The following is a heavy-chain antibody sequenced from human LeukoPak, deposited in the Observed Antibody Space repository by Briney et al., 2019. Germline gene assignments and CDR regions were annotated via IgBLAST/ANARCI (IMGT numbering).Heavy chain of an antibody. CDR3: AKWKYSNSGIDDY. Sequence: GRSLRLSCAASGFTFSSYAMHWVRQAPGKGLEWVAVISYDGSNKYYADSVKGRFTISRDNSKNMLYLQMNSLRAEDTAVYYCAKWKYSNSGIDDYWGQGTLVTVSS. V-gene: IGHV3-30-3*02. J-gene: IGHJ4*02. D-gene: IGHD6-6*01. CDR1: GFTFSSYA. CDR2: ISYDGSNK.